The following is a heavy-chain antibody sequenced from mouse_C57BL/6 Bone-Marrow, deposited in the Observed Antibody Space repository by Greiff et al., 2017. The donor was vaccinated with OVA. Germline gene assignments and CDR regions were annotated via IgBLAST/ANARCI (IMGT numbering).Heavy chain of an antibody. Sequence: ESGPGLVKPSQSLSLTCSVTGYSITSGYYWNWIRQFPGNKLEWMGYISYDGSNNYNPSLKNRISITRDTSKNQFFLKLNSVTTEDTATYYCARDYYGSSYDYAMDYWGQGTSVTVSS. J-gene: IGHJ4*01. CDR3: ARDYYGSSYDYAMDY. D-gene: IGHD1-1*01. CDR1: GYSITSGYY. CDR2: ISYDGSN. V-gene: IGHV3-6*01.